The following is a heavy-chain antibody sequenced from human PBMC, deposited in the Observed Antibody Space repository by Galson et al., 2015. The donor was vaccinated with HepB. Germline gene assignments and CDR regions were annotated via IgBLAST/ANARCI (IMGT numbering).Heavy chain of an antibody. CDR1: GFSFSTYG. CDR2: IWYDGNNK. D-gene: IGHD3-10*01. Sequence: SLRLSCAASGFSFSTYGMHWVRQAPGKGLEWVAVIWYDGNNKDYADSVKGRFTISRDNSKNPLYLQMNSLRVEDTALYYCAKVFIGSGSHYDDGFDVWDQGTMVIVSP. J-gene: IGHJ3*01. V-gene: IGHV3-33*06. CDR3: AKVFIGSGSHYDDGFDV.